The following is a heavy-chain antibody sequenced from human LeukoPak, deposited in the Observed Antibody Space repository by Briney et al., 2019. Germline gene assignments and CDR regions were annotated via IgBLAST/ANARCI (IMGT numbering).Heavy chain of an antibody. CDR1: GGSFSGYY. CDR2: INHSGST. Sequence: ETLSLTCAVYGGSFSGYYWSWIRQPPGKGLEWIGEINHSGSTNYNPSLKSRVTISVDTSKNQFSLKLSSVTAADTAVYYCARGPHDDYWGQGTLVTVSS. CDR3: ARGPHDDY. V-gene: IGHV4-34*01. J-gene: IGHJ4*02.